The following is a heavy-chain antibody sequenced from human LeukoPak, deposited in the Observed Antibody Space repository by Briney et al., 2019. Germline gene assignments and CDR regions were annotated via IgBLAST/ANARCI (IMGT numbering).Heavy chain of an antibody. D-gene: IGHD7-27*01. CDR3: ASNTGTVFEY. CDR1: GDVITAYY. V-gene: IGHV4-59*01. J-gene: IGHJ4*02. Sequence: SETLSLTCTVAGDVITAYYWRWIRQPPGTGPEWIDYVYYSGSTEYNPSLRSRVTISLEMSKHQFSLILTSVTAADTAVYYCASNTGTVFEYWGQGALVTVS. CDR2: VYYSGST.